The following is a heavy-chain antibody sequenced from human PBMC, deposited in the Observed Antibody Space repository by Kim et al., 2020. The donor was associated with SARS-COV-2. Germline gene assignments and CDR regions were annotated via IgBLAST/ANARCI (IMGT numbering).Heavy chain of an antibody. Sequence: GGSLRLSCAASGFTFSSYAMHWVRQAPGKGLEWVAVISYDGSNKYYADSVKGRFTISRDNSKNTLYLQMNSLRAEDTAVYYCARDNGPPAGIAAAGREYYYYYYGMDVWGQGTTVTVSS. CDR2: ISYDGSNK. D-gene: IGHD6-13*01. J-gene: IGHJ6*02. CDR1: GFTFSSYA. V-gene: IGHV3-30-3*01. CDR3: ARDNGPPAGIAAAGREYYYYYYGMDV.